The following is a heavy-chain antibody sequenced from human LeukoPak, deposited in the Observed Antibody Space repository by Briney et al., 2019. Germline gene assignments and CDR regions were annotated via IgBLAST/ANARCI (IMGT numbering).Heavy chain of an antibody. CDR3: ARDASGVAGTYSDAFDI. Sequence: GGSLRLSCAASGFTFSRHWMSWVRQAPGKGLEWVSAISGSGGSTYYADSVKGRFTISRDNSKNTLYLQMNSLRAEDTAVYYCARDASGVAGTYSDAFDIWGQGTMVTVSS. J-gene: IGHJ3*02. D-gene: IGHD6-19*01. CDR1: GFTFSRHW. CDR2: ISGSGGST. V-gene: IGHV3-23*01.